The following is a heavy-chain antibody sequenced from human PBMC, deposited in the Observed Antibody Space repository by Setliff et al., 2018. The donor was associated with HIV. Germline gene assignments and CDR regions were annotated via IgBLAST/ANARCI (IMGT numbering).Heavy chain of an antibody. CDR3: ARDPAPSSSASYFQH. D-gene: IGHD6-6*01. Sequence: ASVKVSCKASGYTFTSYYMHWVRQAPGQGLEWMGIINPSSGSTTYAQKFQGRVTMTRDTSTSTVYMELSSLRSEDTAVHYCARDPAPSSSASYFQHWGQGTPVTVSS. J-gene: IGHJ1*01. CDR2: INPSSGST. V-gene: IGHV1-46*01. CDR1: GYTFTSYY.